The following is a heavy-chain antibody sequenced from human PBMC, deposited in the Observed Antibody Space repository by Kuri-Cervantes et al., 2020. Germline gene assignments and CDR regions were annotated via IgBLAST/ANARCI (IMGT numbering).Heavy chain of an antibody. J-gene: IGHJ5*02. V-gene: IGHV3-9*01. CDR2: ISWNSGSM. Sequence: LSLTCAASGFTFDDYAMHWVRQAPGKGLEWVSGISWNSGSMGYADSVKGRFTISRDNAKNSLYLQMNSLRAEDTALYYCAKDPSRFGELSPWFDPWGQGTLVTVSS. D-gene: IGHD3-10*01. CDR1: GFTFDDYA. CDR3: AKDPSRFGELSPWFDP.